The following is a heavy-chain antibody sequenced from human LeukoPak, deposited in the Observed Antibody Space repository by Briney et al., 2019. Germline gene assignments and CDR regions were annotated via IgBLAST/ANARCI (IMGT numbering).Heavy chain of an antibody. CDR1: GGSISSYY. J-gene: IGHJ4*02. CDR2: IYYSGST. Sequence: SETLSLTCTVSGGSISSYYWSWIRQPPGKGLEWIGYIYYSGSTNYNPSLKSRVTISVDTSKNQFSLKLSSVTAADTAVYYCARGGGIAAAVDFDYWGQGTLVTVSS. CDR3: ARGGGIAAAVDFDY. V-gene: IGHV4-59*08. D-gene: IGHD6-13*01.